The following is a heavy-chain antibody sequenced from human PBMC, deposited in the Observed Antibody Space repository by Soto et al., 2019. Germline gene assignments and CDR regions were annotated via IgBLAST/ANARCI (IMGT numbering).Heavy chain of an antibody. Sequence: TGGSLRLSCAASGFTCVNSAIHWVRQAPGKGLEWVSSIGCGGENLDYADSVRGRFTISRDSSKNTVYLEMNTLRAEDTAVYYCAKIQKYFDIYFDYWGPGTLVTVSS. CDR2: IGCGGENL. V-gene: IGHV3-23*01. D-gene: IGHD3-22*01. CDR3: AKIQKYFDIYFDY. J-gene: IGHJ4*02. CDR1: GFTCVNSA.